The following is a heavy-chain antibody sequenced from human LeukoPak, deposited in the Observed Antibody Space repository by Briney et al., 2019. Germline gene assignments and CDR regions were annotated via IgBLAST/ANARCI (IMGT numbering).Heavy chain of an antibody. V-gene: IGHV5-51*01. CDR2: IYPGDSDT. CDR3: ARGKSVTIFGVVIIPDY. J-gene: IGHJ4*02. D-gene: IGHD3-3*01. CDR1: GYSFTSYW. Sequence: GSLKISCKGSGYSFTSYWIGWVRQMPGKGLEWMGIIYPGDSDTRYSPSFQGQVSISADKSITTAYLQWSSLKASDTAMYYCARGKSVTIFGVVIIPDYWGQGTLVTVSS.